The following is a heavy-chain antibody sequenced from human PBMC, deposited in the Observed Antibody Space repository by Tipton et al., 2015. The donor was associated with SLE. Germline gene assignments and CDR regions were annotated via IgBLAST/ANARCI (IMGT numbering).Heavy chain of an antibody. J-gene: IGHJ6*03. D-gene: IGHD5/OR15-5a*01. CDR2: ISTYNDNA. V-gene: IGHV1-18*01. CDR1: GYTFTNYA. Sequence: QLVQSGAEVKKPGASVKVSYKASGYTFTNYAMHWVRQEPGQRLEWMGWISTYNDNAKYAQMLQGRVTMTTDTSTSTAYMELRSLRSDDTAVYYCARCLKPYYMDVWGKGTTVTVSS. CDR3: ARCLKPYYMDV.